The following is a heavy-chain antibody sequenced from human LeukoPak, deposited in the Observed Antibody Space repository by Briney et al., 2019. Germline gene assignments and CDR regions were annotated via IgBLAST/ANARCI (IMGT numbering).Heavy chain of an antibody. CDR3: ARLFVDTAMGTADFGY. CDR1: GYSFTSYW. D-gene: IGHD5-18*01. V-gene: IGHV5-10-1*01. CDR2: IDPSDSYT. J-gene: IGHJ4*02. Sequence: GESLKISCKGSGYSFTSYWISWVRQMPGKGLEWMGRIDPSDSYTNYSPSFQGHVTISADKSISTAYLQWSSLKASDTAMYYCARLFVDTAMGTADFGYWGQGTLVAVSS.